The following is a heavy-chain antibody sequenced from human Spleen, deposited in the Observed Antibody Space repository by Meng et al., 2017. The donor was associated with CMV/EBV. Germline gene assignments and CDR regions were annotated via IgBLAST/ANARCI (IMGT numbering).Heavy chain of an antibody. CDR2: TSYDGFNN. J-gene: IGHJ1*01. CDR1: GFTFTRFA. Sequence: GGSLRLSCAASGFTFTRFAMYWVRQAPGKGLEWVAVTSYDGFNNYYADSAKGRFAISRDNSKNTLYLQMNSLRPEDTAIYYCARGYCDSTSCEEFFQPWGQGTLVTVSS. V-gene: IGHV3-30*09. D-gene: IGHD2-2*01. CDR3: ARGYCDSTSCEEFFQP.